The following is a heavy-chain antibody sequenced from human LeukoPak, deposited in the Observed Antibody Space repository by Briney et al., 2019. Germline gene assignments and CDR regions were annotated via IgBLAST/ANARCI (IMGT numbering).Heavy chain of an antibody. Sequence: EGSLRLSCAASGFTFSSNWMHWVRQAPGKGLVWVSRINEDGSTTNYADSVKGRSTIFRDNAKNTLYLQMNSLRAEDTAVFYCVRDLGGRSGHWGQGTLVTVSS. V-gene: IGHV3-74*01. D-gene: IGHD1-26*01. CDR2: INEDGSTT. J-gene: IGHJ4*02. CDR3: VRDLGGRSGH. CDR1: GFTFSSNW.